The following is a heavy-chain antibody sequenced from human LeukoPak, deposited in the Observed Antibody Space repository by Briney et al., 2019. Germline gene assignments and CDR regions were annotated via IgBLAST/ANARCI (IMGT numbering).Heavy chain of an antibody. CDR1: GFTFSSYC. CDR3: VAGKTWGDY. J-gene: IGHJ4*02. Sequence: PGGSLRLSCVVSGFTFSSYCMTWVRQAPGKGLEWVANIKEDGSEKYHLDSVKGRFTISRDNAKNSLYLQMNSLRAEDTAVYYCVAGKTWGDYWGQGILVTVTS. V-gene: IGHV3-7*01. D-gene: IGHD3-10*01. CDR2: IKEDGSEK.